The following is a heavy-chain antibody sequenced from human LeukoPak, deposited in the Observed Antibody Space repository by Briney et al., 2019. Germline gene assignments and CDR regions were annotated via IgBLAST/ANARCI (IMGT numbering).Heavy chain of an antibody. J-gene: IGHJ4*02. CDR2: ISSSSSHI. CDR3: ARAGYSSSWRERYKYYFDY. CDR1: GFTFSSYG. Sequence: GGSLRLSCAASGFTFSSYGMNWVRQAPGKGLEWVSLISSSSSHIHYADSVRGRFTISRDNAKNSLYLQMKSLRAEDTAVYYCARAGYSSSWRERYKYYFDYWGQGTLVTVSS. V-gene: IGHV3-21*01. D-gene: IGHD6-13*01.